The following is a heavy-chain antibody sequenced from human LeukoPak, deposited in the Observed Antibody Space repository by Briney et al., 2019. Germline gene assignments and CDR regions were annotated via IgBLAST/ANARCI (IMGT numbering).Heavy chain of an antibody. CDR3: TTDRSYCAGDCYFWFDP. D-gene: IGHD2-21*02. CDR1: GYTLTELS. CDR2: INPEDGET. Sequence: ASVKVSCKVSGYTLTELSMHWVRQAPGKGLEWMGGINPEDGETIYARKFQGRVTMTEDTSTDTAYMELSSLRSEDTAVYYCTTDRSYCAGDCYFWFDPWGQGTLVTVSS. V-gene: IGHV1-24*01. J-gene: IGHJ5*02.